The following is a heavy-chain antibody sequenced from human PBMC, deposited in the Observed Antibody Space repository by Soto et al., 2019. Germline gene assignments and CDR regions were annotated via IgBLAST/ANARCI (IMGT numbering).Heavy chain of an antibody. CDR2: ISYDGSNT. J-gene: IGHJ4*02. CDR3: AKDYIRWIPLWSPEY. V-gene: IGHV3-30*18. D-gene: IGHD5-18*01. Sequence: QVQLVESGGGVVQPGRSLRLSCAASGFTFSSDGMHWVRQAPGKGLEWVAVISYDGSNTYYADSVKGRFTISGDNSKNTVYLQMNRLRAEDTAVYYCAKDYIRWIPLWSPEYWCQGTLVSVPS. CDR1: GFTFSSDG.